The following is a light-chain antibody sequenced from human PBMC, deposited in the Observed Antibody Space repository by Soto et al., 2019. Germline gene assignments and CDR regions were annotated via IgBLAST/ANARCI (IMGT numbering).Light chain of an antibody. V-gene: IGKV3-11*01. Sequence: EIVMTQSPATLTVSPGERATLSRRASQSAGTNLAWYQQKPGQAPRLLIHGASNRATGIPARFSGSGSGTDFTLTISSLEPEDFAVYYCQQRNNWPLTFGGGTKVDIK. J-gene: IGKJ4*02. CDR3: QQRNNWPLT. CDR1: QSAGTN. CDR2: GAS.